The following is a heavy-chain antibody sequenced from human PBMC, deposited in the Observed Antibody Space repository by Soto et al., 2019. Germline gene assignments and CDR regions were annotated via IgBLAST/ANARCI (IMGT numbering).Heavy chain of an antibody. V-gene: IGHV4-31*03. CDR1: GGSISSGGYY. Sequence: QVQLQESGPGLVKPSQTLSLTCPVSGGSISSGGYYWSWIRQHPGKGLEWIGYIYYSGSTYYNPSLNSRVTISVDTSKNQCSLKLSSVTAADTAVYYCASTLVGNSGKYYFDYWGQGTLVTVSS. J-gene: IGHJ4*02. CDR2: IYYSGST. CDR3: ASTLVGNSGKYYFDY. D-gene: IGHD4-4*01.